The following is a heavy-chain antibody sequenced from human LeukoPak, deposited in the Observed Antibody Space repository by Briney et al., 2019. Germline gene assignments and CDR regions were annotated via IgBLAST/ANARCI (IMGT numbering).Heavy chain of an antibody. V-gene: IGHV3-72*01. CDR1: GFTFSDHY. D-gene: IGHD6-19*01. CDR2: IRNKVNSYIT. CDR3: VRVVAVTGSRYFDS. Sequence: GGSLRLSCAASGFTFSDHYMDWVRQAPAKGLEWVGRIRNKVNSYITEYAASVTGRFTISRDDSKNSLYLQMNSLKSEDTAVYYCVRVVAVTGSRYFDSWGQGALVTVSS. J-gene: IGHJ4*02.